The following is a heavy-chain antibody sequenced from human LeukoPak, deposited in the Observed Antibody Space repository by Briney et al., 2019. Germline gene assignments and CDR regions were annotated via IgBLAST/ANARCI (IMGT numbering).Heavy chain of an antibody. CDR3: FGSGSYSK. CDR1: GLTFSNSW. D-gene: IGHD3-10*01. J-gene: IGHJ4*02. V-gene: IGHV3-7*01. CDR2: IKPDGSQT. Sequence: GGSLRLSCAASGLTFSNSWINWVRQALGKGLEWVANIKPDGSQTFYLDSVKGRFTVSRDNAKHSAYLQMNSLRAEDTAVYYCFGSGSYSKWDQGTLVTVSS.